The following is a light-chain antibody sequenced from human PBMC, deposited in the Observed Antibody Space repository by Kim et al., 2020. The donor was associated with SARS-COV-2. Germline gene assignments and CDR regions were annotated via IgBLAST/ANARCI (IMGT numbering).Light chain of an antibody. V-gene: IGLV1-51*01. CDR3: GTWDSSLNGLV. CDR2: GNN. CDR1: SSNIGQNY. Sequence: GQQVTISCSGSSSNIGQNYVSWYQQFPGTAPKLLIYGNNKRHSGIPDRFSGSKSGTSATLGITGLQTGDEADYYCGTWDSSLNGLVFGGGTQLTVL. J-gene: IGLJ2*01.